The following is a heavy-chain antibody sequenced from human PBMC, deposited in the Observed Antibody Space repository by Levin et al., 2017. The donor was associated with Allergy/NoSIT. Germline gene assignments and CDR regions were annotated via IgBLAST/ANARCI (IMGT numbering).Heavy chain of an antibody. Sequence: SSETLSLTCTVSGGSISSSSYYWGWIRQPPGKGLEWIGSIYYSGSTYYNPSLKSRVTISVDTSKNQFSLKLSSVTAADTAVYYCARPAMVRGVRGAFDIWGQGTMVTVSS. CDR1: GGSISSSSYY. CDR3: ARPAMVRGVRGAFDI. CDR2: IYYSGST. J-gene: IGHJ3*02. V-gene: IGHV4-39*01. D-gene: IGHD3-10*01.